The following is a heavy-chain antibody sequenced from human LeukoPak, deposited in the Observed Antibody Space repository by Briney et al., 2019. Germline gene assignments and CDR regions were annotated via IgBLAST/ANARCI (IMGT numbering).Heavy chain of an antibody. J-gene: IGHJ4*02. D-gene: IGHD3-16*01. CDR2: ISSSSSYI. Sequence: PGGSLRLSCAASGFNFSDYSMTWVRQSPGKGLEWVSSISSSSSYIYYADSVKGRFTISRDNSKNTLYLQMNSLRAEDTAVYYCARSSGYEIDYWGQGTLVTVSS. CDR3: ARSSGYEIDY. CDR1: GFNFSDYS. V-gene: IGHV3-21*04.